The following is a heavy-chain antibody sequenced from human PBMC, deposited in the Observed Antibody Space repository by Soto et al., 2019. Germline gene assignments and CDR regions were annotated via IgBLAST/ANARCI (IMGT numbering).Heavy chain of an antibody. V-gene: IGHV4-39*01. CDR2: IYYSGST. CDR1: GGSISSSSYY. Sequence: QLQLQESGPGLVKPSETLSLTCTVSGGSISSSSYYWGWIRQPPGKGLEWIGSIYYSGSTYYNPSLKSRVTISVDTSKNQFSLKLSSVTAADTAVYYCARRRGSYYEGRYYYGMDVWGQGTTVTVSS. D-gene: IGHD1-26*01. J-gene: IGHJ6*02. CDR3: ARRRGSYYEGRYYYGMDV.